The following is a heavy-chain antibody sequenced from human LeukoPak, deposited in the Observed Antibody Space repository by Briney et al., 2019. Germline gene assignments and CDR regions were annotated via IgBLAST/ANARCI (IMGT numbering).Heavy chain of an antibody. D-gene: IGHD6-25*01. J-gene: IGHJ5*02. CDR3: ARIPIRKRPDNWFDP. CDR1: GYTFTGYY. Sequence: ASVKVSCKASGYTFTGYYMHWVRQAPGQGLEWMGWINPNSGGTNYAQKFQGRVTMTRDTSISTAYMELSRLRSDDTAVYYCARIPIRKRPDNWFDPWGQGTLVTVSS. CDR2: INPNSGGT. V-gene: IGHV1-2*02.